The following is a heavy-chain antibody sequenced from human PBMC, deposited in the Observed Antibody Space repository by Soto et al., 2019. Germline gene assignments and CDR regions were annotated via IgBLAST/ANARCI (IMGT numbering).Heavy chain of an antibody. CDR2: ISGNGGST. Sequence: GGSLRLSCAASGFTFSSYAMSWVRQAPGKGLEWVSAISGNGGSTYYADSVKGRFTISRDNSKNTLYLQMNSLRAEDTAVYYCAKSWHSSSWYWPYWGQGTLVTVSS. J-gene: IGHJ4*02. CDR3: AKSWHSSSWYWPY. V-gene: IGHV3-23*01. CDR1: GFTFSSYA. D-gene: IGHD6-13*01.